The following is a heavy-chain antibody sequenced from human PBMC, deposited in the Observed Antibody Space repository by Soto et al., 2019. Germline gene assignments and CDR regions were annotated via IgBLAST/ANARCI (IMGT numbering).Heavy chain of an antibody. J-gene: IGHJ4*02. Sequence: QVQLEQSGAEVKKAAASAKVSCKVSGYTLSDLSVHWVRVTPGRGREWMGGFDPEDGDTIYAKKFQGRDTMTEDTFTETSYMELSSLRSEDTATYHCAAAGGNEGMAVRTPFHSWAQGTLVTVDS. CDR1: GYTLSDLS. CDR2: FDPEDGDT. V-gene: IGHV1-24*01. D-gene: IGHD2-15*01. CDR3: AAAGGNEGMAVRTPFHS.